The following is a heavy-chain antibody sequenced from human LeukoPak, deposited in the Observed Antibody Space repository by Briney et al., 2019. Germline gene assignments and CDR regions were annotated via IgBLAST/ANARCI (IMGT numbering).Heavy chain of an antibody. CDR2: IHNSGRT. CDR1: GGSVSSYY. V-gene: IGHV4-59*08. Sequence: SETLSLTCSVSGGSVSSYYWSWIRQSPGKGLEWIGYIHNSGRTNYNPSLKSRVTGFVDTSKNKVSLRLSSVTAADTAVYYCARHGTISSESYFDYWGQGALVTVSS. CDR3: ARHGTISSESYFDY. D-gene: IGHD1-14*01. J-gene: IGHJ4*02.